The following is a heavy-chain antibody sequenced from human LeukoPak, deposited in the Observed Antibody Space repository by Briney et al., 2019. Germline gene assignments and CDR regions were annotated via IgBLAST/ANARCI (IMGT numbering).Heavy chain of an antibody. J-gene: IGHJ6*03. CDR3: ARVAYYYYMDV. Sequence: SETLSLTCTASGGSISSYYWSWIRQPPGKGLEWIGYIYYSGSTNYNPSLKSRVTISVDTSKNQFSLKLSSVTAADTAVYYCARVAYYYYMDVWGKGTTVTVSS. V-gene: IGHV4-59*01. CDR1: GGSISSYY. CDR2: IYYSGST.